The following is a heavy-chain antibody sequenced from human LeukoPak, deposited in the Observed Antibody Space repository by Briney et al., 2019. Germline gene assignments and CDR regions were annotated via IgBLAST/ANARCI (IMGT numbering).Heavy chain of an antibody. CDR2: ISSNGGST. V-gene: IGHV3-64*01. Sequence: GGSLRLSCAASAFTFSNYAMSWVRQAPGKGVEYVAAISSNGGSTFYANSVKGRFIVSRDNSKNTLSLQMGSLRTEDLAMYYCARRAPGFSSGWLDYWGQGTPVTASS. CDR1: AFTFSNYA. D-gene: IGHD6-19*01. CDR3: ARRAPGFSSGWLDY. J-gene: IGHJ4*02.